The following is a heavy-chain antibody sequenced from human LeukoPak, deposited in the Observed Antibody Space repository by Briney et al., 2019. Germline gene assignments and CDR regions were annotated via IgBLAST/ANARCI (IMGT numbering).Heavy chain of an antibody. CDR2: IYPADSDT. CDR3: ARLYGSGTHVDY. D-gene: IGHD3-10*01. Sequence: GESLKISCKGSGYSFTNYWIGWVRQMSGRGLEWMGTIYPADSDTRYSPSFQGQVTISADKSISTAYLQWSSLKASDTAMYYCARLYGSGTHVDYWGQGTLVIVSS. V-gene: IGHV5-51*01. CDR1: GYSFTNYW. J-gene: IGHJ4*02.